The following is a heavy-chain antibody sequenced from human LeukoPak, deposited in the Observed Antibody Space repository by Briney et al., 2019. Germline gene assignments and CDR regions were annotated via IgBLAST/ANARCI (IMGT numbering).Heavy chain of an antibody. D-gene: IGHD2-8*02. CDR1: GFTFVNFA. CDR2: VVGDGTTT. Sequence: GGSLRLSCAASGFTFVNFAMSWVRLAPGKRLEWVSGVVGDGTTTFYADSVKGRFITSRDNSKNTVYLQISGLRDEDTAVYYCAKARLSTGWAYNDYWGQGTQVTVSS. J-gene: IGHJ4*02. V-gene: IGHV3-23*01. CDR3: AKARLSTGWAYNDY.